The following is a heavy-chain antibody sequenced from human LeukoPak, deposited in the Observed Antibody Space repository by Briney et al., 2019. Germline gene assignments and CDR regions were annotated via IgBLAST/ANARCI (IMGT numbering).Heavy chain of an antibody. D-gene: IGHD1-7*01. J-gene: IGHJ5*02. CDR3: AKDPYITGTTGWFDP. CDR1: GFTVSSNY. V-gene: IGHV3-23*01. Sequence: GGSLRLSCAASGFTVSSNYMSWVRQAPGKGLEWVSAISGSGGSTYYADSVKGRFTISRDNSKNTLYLQMNSLRAEDTAVYYCAKDPYITGTTGWFDPWGQGTLVTVSS. CDR2: ISGSGGST.